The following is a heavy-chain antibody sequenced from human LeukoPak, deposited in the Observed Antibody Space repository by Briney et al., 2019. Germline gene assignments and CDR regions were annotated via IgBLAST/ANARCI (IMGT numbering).Heavy chain of an antibody. Sequence: SVKVSCKASGGTFSSYTISWVRQAPGQGLERMGRIIPILGIANYAQKFQGRVTITADKSTSTAYMELSSLRSEDTAVYYCATALGYYSSTSCYTAFDIWGQGTMVTVSS. D-gene: IGHD2-2*02. CDR1: GGTFSSYT. CDR2: IIPILGIA. CDR3: ATALGYYSSTSCYTAFDI. V-gene: IGHV1-69*02. J-gene: IGHJ3*02.